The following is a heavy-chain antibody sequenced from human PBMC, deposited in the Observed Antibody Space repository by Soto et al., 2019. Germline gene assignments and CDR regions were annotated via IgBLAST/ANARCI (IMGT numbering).Heavy chain of an antibody. V-gene: IGHV1-69*06. D-gene: IGHD2-21*02. CDR2: IIPIFGTA. Sequence: GAAVKVSCKASGGTFSSYAISWVRQAPGQGLDWMGGIIPIFGTANYAQKFQGRVTITADKSTSTAYMELSSLRSEATAVYYCATQGSIVVVTAILRGVAYDIWGQGTMVTVSS. CDR1: GGTFSSYA. CDR3: ATQGSIVVVTAILRGVAYDI. J-gene: IGHJ3*02.